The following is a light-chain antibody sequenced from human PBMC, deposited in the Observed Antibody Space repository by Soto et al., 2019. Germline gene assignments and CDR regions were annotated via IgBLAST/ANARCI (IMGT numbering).Light chain of an antibody. J-gene: IGKJ5*01. CDR1: QSVSSY. V-gene: IGKV3-11*01. CDR3: QQRSNWPIT. CDR2: DAS. Sequence: EIVLTQSPATLSLSPGERATLSCRASQSVSSYLAWYQQKPGQAPRPLIYDASNRASGIPDRFSGSGSGTDFTLTISSLESEDFAVYYCQQRSNWPITFGQGTRLEIK.